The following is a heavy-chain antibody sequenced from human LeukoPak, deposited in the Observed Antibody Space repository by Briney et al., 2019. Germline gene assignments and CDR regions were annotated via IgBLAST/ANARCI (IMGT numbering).Heavy chain of an antibody. V-gene: IGHV1-69*04. J-gene: IGHJ4*02. CDR1: GGTFSSYA. Sequence: ASVKVSCKASGGTFSSYAISWVRQAPGQGLEWMGRIIPILGIANYAQKFQDRVTITADKSTSTAYMELSSLRSEDTAVYYCARDLDDWFGELLDYWGQGTLVTVSS. CDR2: IIPILGIA. CDR3: ARDLDDWFGELLDY. D-gene: IGHD3-10*01.